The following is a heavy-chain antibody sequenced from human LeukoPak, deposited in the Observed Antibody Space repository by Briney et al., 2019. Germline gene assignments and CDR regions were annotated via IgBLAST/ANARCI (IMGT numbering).Heavy chain of an antibody. CDR1: GGTFSSYA. CDR3: ARVGGTIFGVVMGYYYYGMDV. Sequence: SVKVSCKASGGTFSSYAISWVRQAPGQGLEWMGRIIPILGIANYARKFQGRVTMTRNTSISTAYMELSSLRSEDTAVYYCARVGGTIFGVVMGYYYYGMDVWGQGTTVTVSS. V-gene: IGHV1-69*04. CDR2: IIPILGIA. D-gene: IGHD3-3*01. J-gene: IGHJ6*02.